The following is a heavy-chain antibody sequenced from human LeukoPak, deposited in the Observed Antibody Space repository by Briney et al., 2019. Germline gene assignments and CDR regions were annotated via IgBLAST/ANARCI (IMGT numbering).Heavy chain of an antibody. Sequence: ASVKVSCKASGYAFTNYAISWVRQAPGQGLEWVGWISAYNGNTNYAQKLQGRVTMTTDTSTSTAYMDLRSLRSDDTAVYYCARVRNSGFRYVDSWGQGTLVTVSS. CDR1: GYAFTNYA. V-gene: IGHV1-18*01. CDR3: ARVRNSGFRYVDS. CDR2: ISAYNGNT. D-gene: IGHD5-12*01. J-gene: IGHJ4*02.